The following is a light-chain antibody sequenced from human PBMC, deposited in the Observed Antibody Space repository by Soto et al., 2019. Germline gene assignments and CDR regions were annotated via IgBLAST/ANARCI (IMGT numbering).Light chain of an antibody. CDR3: QEYNNYWT. J-gene: IGKJ1*01. V-gene: IGKV1-5*01. CDR1: QTISRW. Sequence: DIQMTQSPSSLSASVGDRVTITFRASQTISRWLAWYQQKPGKAPRLLIYTASTLESGVPSRFSASGSGTEFTLTISSLHPDDFATYYCQEYNNYWTFGQGTKVDI. CDR2: TAS.